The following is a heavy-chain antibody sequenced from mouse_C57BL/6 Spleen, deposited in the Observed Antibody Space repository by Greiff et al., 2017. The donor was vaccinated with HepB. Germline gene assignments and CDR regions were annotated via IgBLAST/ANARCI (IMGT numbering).Heavy chain of an antibody. J-gene: IGHJ4*01. CDR1: GYTFTDYY. D-gene: IGHD1-1*01. Sequence: EVQLQQSGPVLVKPGASVKMSCKASGYTFTDYYMNWVKQSHGKSLEWIGVINPYNGGTSYNQKFKGKATLTVDKSSSTAYMELNSLTSEDSAVYYCARGYYGSSYPGDYWGQGTSVTVSS. CDR2: INPYNGGT. CDR3: ARGYYGSSYPGDY. V-gene: IGHV1-19*01.